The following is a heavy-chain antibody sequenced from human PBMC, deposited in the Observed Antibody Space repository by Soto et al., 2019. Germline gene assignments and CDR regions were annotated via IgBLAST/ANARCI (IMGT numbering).Heavy chain of an antibody. Sequence: QSTLKESGPTLVKPTQTLTLTCTFSGFSLSTSGVGVGWIRQPPGKALEWLALIYWDDDERYSPSLKSRLTMTKDTSKNRVFLTRSHMYPLDTATYYCAHTAVGATPFVYCGQGTLVTVSS. CDR2: IYWDDDE. V-gene: IGHV2-5*02. D-gene: IGHD1-26*01. CDR3: AHTAVGATPFVY. J-gene: IGHJ4*02. CDR1: GFSLSTSGVG.